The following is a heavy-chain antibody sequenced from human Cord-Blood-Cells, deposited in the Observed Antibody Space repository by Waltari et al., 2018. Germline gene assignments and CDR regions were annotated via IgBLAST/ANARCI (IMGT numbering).Heavy chain of an antibody. Sequence: QLQLQESGPGLVKPSETLSLTCTVSGGSISSSSYYWGWIRQPPGKGLVWIGSIYYSGSTYYNPSRKSGVTRSVEPSKNQLSLKLSSVTTADTAVYYWASGLGYCSSTSCYTGNWFDPWGQGTLVTVSS. CDR1: GGSISSSSYY. V-gene: IGHV4-39*01. CDR2: IYYSGST. J-gene: IGHJ5*02. D-gene: IGHD2-2*02. CDR3: ASGLGYCSSTSCYTGNWFDP.